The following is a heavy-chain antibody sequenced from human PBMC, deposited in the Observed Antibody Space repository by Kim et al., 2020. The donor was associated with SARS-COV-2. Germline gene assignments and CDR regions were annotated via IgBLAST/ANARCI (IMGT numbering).Heavy chain of an antibody. CDR3: ARIYVDEESPNLEYFD. CDR2: LYAAGST. D-gene: IGHD5-12*01. Sequence: GGSLRLSCAASGLSVSDYYLTWVRQAPGTGLEWVSILYAAGSTFYAHSVKGRFTISRDLSRNTVFLQMDNLRPEDTAVYDCARIYVDEESPNLEYFD. CDR1: GLSVSDYY. J-gene: IGHJ4*01. V-gene: IGHV3-66*01.